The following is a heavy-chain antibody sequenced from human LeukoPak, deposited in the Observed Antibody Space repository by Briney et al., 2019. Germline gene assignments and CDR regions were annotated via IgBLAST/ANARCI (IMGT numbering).Heavy chain of an antibody. CDR2: ISWNSGSI. CDR3: AKDKLAVAGTIDY. J-gene: IGHJ4*02. D-gene: IGHD6-19*01. V-gene: IGHV3-9*01. CDR1: GFTFDDYA. Sequence: GGSLRLSCAASGFTFDDYAMHWVRQAPGKGLEWVSGISWNSGSIGYADSVKGRFTISRDNAKNSLYLQMNSLRAEDTALYHCAKDKLAVAGTIDYWGQGTLVTVSS.